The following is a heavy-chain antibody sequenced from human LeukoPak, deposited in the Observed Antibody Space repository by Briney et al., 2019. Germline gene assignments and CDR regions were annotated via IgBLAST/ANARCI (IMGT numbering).Heavy chain of an antibody. D-gene: IGHD6-13*01. J-gene: IGHJ4*02. Sequence: SETLSLTCSVSGGSISNYYWSWIRQPPGKGLEWIGYIYYSGSTKYNPSLKSRVTISVDTSKNQFSLKLSSVTAADTAVYYCARDVVAAPGTWDYWGQGTLVTVSS. CDR2: IYYSGST. CDR3: ARDVVAAPGTWDY. CDR1: GGSISNYY. V-gene: IGHV4-59*12.